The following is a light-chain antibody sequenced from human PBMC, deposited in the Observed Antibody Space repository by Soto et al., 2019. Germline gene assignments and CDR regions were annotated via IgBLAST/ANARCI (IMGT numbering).Light chain of an antibody. CDR3: TSYTSSFYV. V-gene: IGLV2-14*01. J-gene: IGLJ1*01. CDR2: DVS. CDR1: SSDVGGYNF. Sequence: QSVLTQPASVSGSPGQSITISCTRTSSDVGGYNFVSWYQQHPGKAPKLMIYDVSNRPSGVSNRFSASKSGDTASLTISGLQAEDEADYYCTSYTSSFYVFGTGTKLTVL.